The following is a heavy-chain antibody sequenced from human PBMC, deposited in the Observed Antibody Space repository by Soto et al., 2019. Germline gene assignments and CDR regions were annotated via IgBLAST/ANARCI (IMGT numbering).Heavy chain of an antibody. Sequence: TLSLTCTFSACSVSSGSYYWSCIRHHPGKGLEWIGYIYYSGSTNYNPSLKSRVTISVDTSKNQFSLKLSSVTAADTAVYYCASGSYYYGSGSYYNEPDYWGQGTLVTVSS. D-gene: IGHD3-10*01. CDR2: IYYSGST. V-gene: IGHV4-61*01. CDR1: ACSVSSGSYY. J-gene: IGHJ4*02. CDR3: ASGSYYYGSGSYYNEPDY.